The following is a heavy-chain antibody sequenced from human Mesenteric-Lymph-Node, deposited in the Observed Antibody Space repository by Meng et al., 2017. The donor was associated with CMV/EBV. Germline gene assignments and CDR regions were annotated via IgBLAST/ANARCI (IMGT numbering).Heavy chain of an antibody. D-gene: IGHD6-6*01. J-gene: IGHJ6*02. CDR3: AKGSSSSGVYYYYYGMDV. CDR2: ISSSGNTI. CDR1: GFIFTRYE. Sequence: GESLKISCAASGFIFTRYEMNWVRQAPGRGLEWLSYISSSGNTIYYTDSVKGRFTISRDNSKNTLYLQMNSLRAEDTAVYYCAKGSSSSGVYYYYYGMDVWGQGTTVTVSS. V-gene: IGHV3-48*03.